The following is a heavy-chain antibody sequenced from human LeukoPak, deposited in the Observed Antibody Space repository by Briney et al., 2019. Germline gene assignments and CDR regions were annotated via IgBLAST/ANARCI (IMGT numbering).Heavy chain of an antibody. Sequence: SETLSLTCTASGGSISSYYWSWIRQPPGKGLEWIGYIYYSGSTNYNPSLKSRVTISVDTSKNQFSLKLSSVTAADTAVYYCARSYYDSSGYYYLDCWGQGTLVTVSS. CDR2: IYYSGST. D-gene: IGHD3-22*01. CDR1: GGSISSYY. CDR3: ARSYYDSSGYYYLDC. V-gene: IGHV4-59*01. J-gene: IGHJ4*02.